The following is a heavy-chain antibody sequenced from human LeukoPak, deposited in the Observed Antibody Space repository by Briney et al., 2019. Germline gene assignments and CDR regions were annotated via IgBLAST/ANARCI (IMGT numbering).Heavy chain of an antibody. V-gene: IGHV4-39*07. Sequence: PSETLPLTCTVSGGSISSSSYYWGWIRQPPGKGLEWIGSIYYSGSTYYNPSLKSRVTISVDTSKNQFSLKLSSVTAADTAVYYCASGVGAIIAIDYWGQGTLVTVSS. CDR3: ASGVGAIIAIDY. D-gene: IGHD1-26*01. CDR1: GGSISSSSYY. J-gene: IGHJ4*02. CDR2: IYYSGST.